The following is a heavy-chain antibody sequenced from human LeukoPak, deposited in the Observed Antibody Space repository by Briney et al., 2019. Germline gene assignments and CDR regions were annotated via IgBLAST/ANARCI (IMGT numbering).Heavy chain of an antibody. CDR1: GFTFSSYA. J-gene: IGHJ4*02. CDR3: ARDEGGY. CDR2: ISSNGGST. Sequence: GGSLRLSCAASGFTFSSYAMHWVRQAPGKGLEYASAISSNGGSTYYANSVKGRFTISRDNSKNTLYLQMGSLRAEDMAVYYCARDEGGYWGQGTLVTVSS. V-gene: IGHV3-64*01. D-gene: IGHD3-16*01.